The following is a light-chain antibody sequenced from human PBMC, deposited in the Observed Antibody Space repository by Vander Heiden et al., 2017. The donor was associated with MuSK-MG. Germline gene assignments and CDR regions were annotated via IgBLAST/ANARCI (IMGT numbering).Light chain of an antibody. CDR1: NIGRKS. CDR2: DDS. Sequence: SYVLPQPPSVSVAPGQTARITCGGNNIGRKSGDWYQQKPGQAPALVVYDDSDRPSGIPERFSGSNSGNTATLTISRVEAGEEADYYCQVWDSSSDHPGVFGTGTKVTVL. CDR3: QVWDSSSDHPGV. J-gene: IGLJ1*01. V-gene: IGLV3-21*02.